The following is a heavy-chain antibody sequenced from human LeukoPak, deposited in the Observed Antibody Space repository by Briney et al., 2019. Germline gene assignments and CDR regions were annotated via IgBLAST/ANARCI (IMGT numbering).Heavy chain of an antibody. D-gene: IGHD5-18*01. Sequence: GSLRLSCAASGFTVSSNYMSWVRQAPGKGLEWVSVIYSGGSTYYADSVKGRFTISRDNSKNTLYLQMNSLRAEDTAVYYCARDSIRGRGYSYGAHYYYGMDVWGQGTTVTVSS. V-gene: IGHV3-66*01. CDR1: GFTVSSNY. CDR3: ARDSIRGRGYSYGAHYYYGMDV. J-gene: IGHJ6*02. CDR2: IYSGGST.